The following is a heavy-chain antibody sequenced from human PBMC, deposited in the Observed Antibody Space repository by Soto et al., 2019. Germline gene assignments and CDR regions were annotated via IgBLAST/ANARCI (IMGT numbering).Heavy chain of an antibody. Sequence: PSQTLSLTCAISGDSVSSNSAAWNWIRQSPSRGLEWLGRTYYRSKWYNDYAVSVKSRITINPDTSKNQFSLQLNSVTPEDTAVYYCARDEGYSSGWYDFNWFDPWGQGTLVTVSS. CDR2: TYYRSKWYN. J-gene: IGHJ5*02. CDR3: ARDEGYSSGWYDFNWFDP. D-gene: IGHD6-19*01. CDR1: GDSVSSNSAA. V-gene: IGHV6-1*01.